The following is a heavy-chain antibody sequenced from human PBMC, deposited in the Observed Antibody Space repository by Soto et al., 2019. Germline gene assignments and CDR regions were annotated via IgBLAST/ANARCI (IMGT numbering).Heavy chain of an antibody. J-gene: IGHJ4*02. CDR1: GGTFSSYA. V-gene: IGHV1-69*13. Sequence: SXKVSCKASGGTFSSYAISWVRQAPGQGLEWMGGIIPIFGTANYAQKFQGRVTITADESTSTAYMELSSLRSEDTAVYYCARDGTFGSYFDGWGQGTLVTVSS. D-gene: IGHD1-7*01. CDR2: IIPIFGTA. CDR3: ARDGTFGSYFDG.